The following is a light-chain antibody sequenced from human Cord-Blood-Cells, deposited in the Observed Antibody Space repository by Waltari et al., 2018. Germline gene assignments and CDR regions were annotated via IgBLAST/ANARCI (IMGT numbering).Light chain of an antibody. CDR3: SSYTSSSTPLYV. CDR2: EVS. V-gene: IGLV2-14*01. Sequence: QSALTQPASVSGSPGQSITISCTGTSSDVGGYNYVSWYQQHPGKAPKLMIYEVSNRPSGVLNRFSGSKSGNTASLTISGLQAEDEADYYCSSYTSSSTPLYVFGTGTKVTVL. CDR1: SSDVGGYNY. J-gene: IGLJ1*01.